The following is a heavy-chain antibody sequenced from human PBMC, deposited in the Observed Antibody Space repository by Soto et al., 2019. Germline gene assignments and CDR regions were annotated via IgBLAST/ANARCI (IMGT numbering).Heavy chain of an antibody. Sequence: EVQLVESGGGLVQPGRSLRLSCAASGFTVDDYAMHWVRQAPGKGLEWVSGISWNSGSIGYADSVKGRFNISRDNAKNSLYLQMNSLRAEDTALYYCAKAIVATAGSYFDYWGQGTLVTVSS. CDR3: AKAIVATAGSYFDY. D-gene: IGHD5-12*01. V-gene: IGHV3-9*01. J-gene: IGHJ4*02. CDR2: ISWNSGSI. CDR1: GFTVDDYA.